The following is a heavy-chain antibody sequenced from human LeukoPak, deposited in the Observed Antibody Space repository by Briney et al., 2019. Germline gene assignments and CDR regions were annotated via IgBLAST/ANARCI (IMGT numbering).Heavy chain of an antibody. J-gene: IGHJ4*02. CDR1: GFTFRSYW. D-gene: IGHD5-12*01. Sequence: GGSLRLSCAASGFTFRSYWISWVRQAPGKGLEWVANIKEDGSEKDYADTVKGRFTIPRDNAEKSLYLQMNTLRAEDTAVYYCARDGSGGFFDHWGQGTLVTVSS. CDR3: ARDGSGGFFDH. CDR2: IKEDGSEK. V-gene: IGHV3-7*04.